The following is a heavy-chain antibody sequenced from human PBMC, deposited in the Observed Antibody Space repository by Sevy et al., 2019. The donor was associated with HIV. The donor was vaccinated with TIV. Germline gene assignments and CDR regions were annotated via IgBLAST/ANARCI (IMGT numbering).Heavy chain of an antibody. J-gene: IGHJ4*02. CDR1: GYTFTSYD. Sequence: ASVKVSCKASGYTFTSYDINWVRQATGQGLEWMGWMNPNSGNTGYAQKFQGRVTMTRNTSISTAYMELSSLRSEDTAVYYCARVFKVLRFLERFPTPDYRGQGTLVTVSS. CDR2: MNPNSGNT. CDR3: ARVFKVLRFLERFPTPDY. V-gene: IGHV1-8*01. D-gene: IGHD3-3*01.